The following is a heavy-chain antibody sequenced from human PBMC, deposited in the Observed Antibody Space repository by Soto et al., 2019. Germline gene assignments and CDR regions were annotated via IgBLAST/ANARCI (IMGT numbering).Heavy chain of an antibody. CDR2: IPHDGTNK. J-gene: IGHJ6*02. CDR3: AKNKFCSSTSCHYYGLDV. D-gene: IGHD2-2*01. V-gene: IGHV3-30*02. CDR1: GFTFSSYG. Sequence: PGGSLRLSCAASGFTFSSYGMHWVRQAPGKGLEWVAVIPHDGTNKYYGDSVKGRFTISRDDSKNTLYLQMNSLRAEDTAVYYCAKNKFCSSTSCHYYGLDVWGQGTTVTVFS.